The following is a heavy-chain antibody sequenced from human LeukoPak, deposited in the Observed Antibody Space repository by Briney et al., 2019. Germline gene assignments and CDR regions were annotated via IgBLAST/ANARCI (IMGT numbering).Heavy chain of an antibody. CDR1: GGAFSSYA. Sequence: ASVKVSCKASGGAFSSYAISWVRQAPGQGLEWMGRIIPILGIANYAQKFQGRVTITADKSTSTAYMELSSLRSEDTAVYYCARGGIDSIVATMDDTYYFDYWGQGTLVTVSS. CDR3: ARGGIDSIVATMDDTYYFDY. J-gene: IGHJ4*02. D-gene: IGHD5-12*01. V-gene: IGHV1-69*04. CDR2: IIPILGIA.